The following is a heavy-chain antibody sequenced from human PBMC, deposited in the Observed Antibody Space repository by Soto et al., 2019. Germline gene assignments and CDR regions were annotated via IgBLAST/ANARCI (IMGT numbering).Heavy chain of an antibody. V-gene: IGHV4-4*02. J-gene: IGHJ5*02. Sequence: QVQLQESGPGLVKPSGTLSLTCAVSGGSGNNDKWWSWVRQPPGKGLEWIGEIHSSGITNYNPSLKSRDSIFVDKFKNQFSVKLTSVTAADTAVYFCAGQWSAGYGAFDPWGQGTLVTVSS. CDR2: IHSSGIT. D-gene: IGHD3-9*01. CDR1: GGSGNNDKW. CDR3: AGQWSAGYGAFDP.